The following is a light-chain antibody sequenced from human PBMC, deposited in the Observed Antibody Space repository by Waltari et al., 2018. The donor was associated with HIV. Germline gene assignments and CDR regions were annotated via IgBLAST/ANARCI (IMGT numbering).Light chain of an antibody. CDR2: EAS. J-gene: IGKJ1*01. CDR1: QTVNHN. CDR3: QHYNNWPLA. Sequence: ERVMTQSPVTLSVSPGERATLSCRASQTVNHNLAWYQQKPGQAPRLLIYEASTRATGIPARFSGSGSGTEFTLTISSLQSEDFAVYYCQHYNNWPLAFGQGTKVEIK. V-gene: IGKV3-15*01.